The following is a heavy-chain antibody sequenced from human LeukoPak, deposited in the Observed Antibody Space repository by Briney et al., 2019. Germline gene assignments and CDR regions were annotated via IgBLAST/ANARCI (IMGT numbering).Heavy chain of an antibody. V-gene: IGHV3-23*01. Sequence: GGSLRLSCAASGFTFSSYAMSWVRQAPGKGLEWVSAISGSGGSTYYADSVKGRFTISRDNSKNTLYLQMNSLRAEDTAVYYCAKASPDCGGDCYSPYYYYGMDVWGQGTTVTVFS. J-gene: IGHJ6*02. CDR2: ISGSGGST. D-gene: IGHD2-21*02. CDR3: AKASPDCGGDCYSPYYYYGMDV. CDR1: GFTFSSYA.